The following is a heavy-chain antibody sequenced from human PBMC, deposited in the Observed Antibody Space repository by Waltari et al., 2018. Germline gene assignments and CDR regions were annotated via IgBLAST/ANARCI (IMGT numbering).Heavy chain of an antibody. CDR1: GFTFSSDW. J-gene: IGHJ4*02. CDR3: ARGRLWGFDL. V-gene: IGHV3-7*04. D-gene: IGHD3-16*01. CDR2: IKQDASEK. Sequence: EEQLVESGGGLVEPGGSLRLCCAASGFTFSSDWMCWVRQAPGKGLEWVANIKQDASEKHYVDSLKGQITVSRDNAKNSLYLDMDSLRAEDTAVYYCARGRLWGFDLWGQGTLVTVSS.